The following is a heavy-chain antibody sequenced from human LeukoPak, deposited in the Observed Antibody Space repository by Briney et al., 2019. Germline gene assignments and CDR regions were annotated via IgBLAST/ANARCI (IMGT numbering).Heavy chain of an antibody. CDR1: GFSFGDNA. D-gene: IGHD2-21*01. V-gene: IGHV3-48*03. CDR3: ARAEDIVGQRPVYYFDY. CDR2: ISSSGSTI. J-gene: IGHJ4*02. Sequence: PGGSLRLSCTGSGFSFGDNAMTWVRRAPGKGLEWVSYISSSGSTIYYADSVKGRFTISRDNAKNSLYLQMNSLRAEDTAVYYCARAEDIVGQRPVYYFDYWGQGTLVTVSS.